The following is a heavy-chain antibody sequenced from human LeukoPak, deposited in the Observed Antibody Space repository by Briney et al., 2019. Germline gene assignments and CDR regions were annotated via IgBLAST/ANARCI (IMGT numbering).Heavy chain of an antibody. J-gene: IGHJ4*02. CDR3: ARDRFPDDSSGYYPWDFDY. V-gene: IGHV1-18*01. Sequence: ASVKVSCKASGYTFTSYAMNWVRQAPGQGLEWMGWISAYNGNTNYAQKLQGRVTMTTDTSTSTAYMELRSLRSDDTAVYYCARDRFPDDSSGYYPWDFDYWGQGTLVTVSS. D-gene: IGHD3-22*01. CDR2: ISAYNGNT. CDR1: GYTFTSYA.